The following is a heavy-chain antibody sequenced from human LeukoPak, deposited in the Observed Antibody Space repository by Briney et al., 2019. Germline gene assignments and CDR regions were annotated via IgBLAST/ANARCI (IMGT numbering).Heavy chain of an antibody. J-gene: IGHJ4*02. CDR2: ITDSGGST. V-gene: IGHV3-23*01. D-gene: IGHD6-13*01. CDR3: AKEGYRSSSSGAYFDY. CDR1: GFTFSSYG. Sequence: PGGSVRPSCAASGFTFSSYGMSWVRQAPGKGLEWVSAITDSGGSTYYADSVKGRFTISRDNSKNTLYLQMNSLRAEDTAVYYCAKEGYRSSSSGAYFDYWGQGTLVTVSS.